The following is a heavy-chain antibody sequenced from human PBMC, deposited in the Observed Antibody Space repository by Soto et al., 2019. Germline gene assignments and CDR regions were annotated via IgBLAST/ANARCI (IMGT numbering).Heavy chain of an antibody. J-gene: IGHJ4*02. CDR3: ARGNTGYGNFDY. CDR2: TSPAGSST. V-gene: IGHV3-74*01. Sequence: DVQLVESGGGIVQPGGSLRLSCAASGFTVTSYWMHWVRQAPGKGLVWVSRTSPAGSSTYYADFVRGRFTISKEPAKNTLYLQINSLGTEDTAVYYCARGNTGYGNFDYWGEGTLVTVSS. CDR1: GFTVTSYW. D-gene: IGHD5-12*01.